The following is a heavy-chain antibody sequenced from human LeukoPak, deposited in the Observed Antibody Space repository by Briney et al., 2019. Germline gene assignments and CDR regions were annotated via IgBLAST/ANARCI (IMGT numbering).Heavy chain of an antibody. CDR2: INSDGSST. Sequence: GGSLRLSCAASRFSFNTYWMHWVRQAPGMGLVWVSRINSDGSSTSYADSVKGRFTISGDNAKNTLYLQMNNLRAEDTAVYYCVRGRYYFDYWGQGTLVTVSS. V-gene: IGHV3-74*01. CDR1: RFSFNTYW. J-gene: IGHJ4*02. CDR3: VRGRYYFDY. D-gene: IGHD5-24*01.